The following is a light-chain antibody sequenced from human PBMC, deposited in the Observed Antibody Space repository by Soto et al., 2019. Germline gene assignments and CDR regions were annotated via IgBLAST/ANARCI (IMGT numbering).Light chain of an antibody. J-gene: IGLJ2*01. CDR1: SGHSSYA. V-gene: IGLV4-69*02. CDR2: VNGDGSH. Sequence: QLVLTQSSSASASLGASVKLTCTLSSGHSSYAIAWHQQQPEKGLRYLMKVNGDGSHSKGDGIPDRLSGSSSGAERYLTISGLQSEDEADYYCQTWGTGPQVVFGGGTKLTVL. CDR3: QTWGTGPQVV.